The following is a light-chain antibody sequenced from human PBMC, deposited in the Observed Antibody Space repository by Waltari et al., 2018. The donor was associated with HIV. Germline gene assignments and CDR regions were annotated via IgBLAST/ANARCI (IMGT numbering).Light chain of an antibody. CDR1: KIGSKS. CDR3: QVWDTTTDQWV. CDR2: AAN. V-gene: IGLV3-21*04. Sequence: SYVLTQPPSVSVDPGETARSTCGGTKIGSKSVQWYQQKPGQAPVLVIYAANDRPSGIPERFSGSSSGNTATLTISRVEAGDEADYYCQVWDTTTDQWVFGGGTELAVL. J-gene: IGLJ3*02.